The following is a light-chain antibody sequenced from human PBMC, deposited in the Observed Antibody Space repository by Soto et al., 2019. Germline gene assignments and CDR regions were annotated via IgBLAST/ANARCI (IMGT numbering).Light chain of an antibody. CDR3: QQYGSSSIT. CDR2: GAS. Sequence: EIVLTQSPGTLSLSPGERATLSCRASQSVSSNYLAWYQQKPGQAPRLLFYGASTRATGIADRFSGSGSGTDFTLTIIRLEPEDFAVYYCQQYGSSSITFGQGTRLEIK. J-gene: IGKJ5*01. V-gene: IGKV3-20*01. CDR1: QSVSSNY.